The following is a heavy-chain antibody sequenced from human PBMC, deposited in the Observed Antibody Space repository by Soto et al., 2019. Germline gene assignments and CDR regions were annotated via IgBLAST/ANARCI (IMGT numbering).Heavy chain of an antibody. J-gene: IGHJ4*02. CDR3: AKRWSDRFSEPRDYFEY. V-gene: IGHV3-23*01. CDR1: GFTFPTSA. Sequence: PGGSLRLSCAASGFTFPTSAISWVRQAPGKGLEWVSAISGRGDKKFHAKSVEDRLTISRDNSKNTLYLEMNSLRVDDTAVYYCAKRWSDRFSEPRDYFEYWGQGTLVTVSS. CDR2: ISGRGDKK. D-gene: IGHD3-3*01.